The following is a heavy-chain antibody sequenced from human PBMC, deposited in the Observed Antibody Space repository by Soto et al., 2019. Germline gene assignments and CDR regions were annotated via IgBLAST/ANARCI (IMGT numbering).Heavy chain of an antibody. J-gene: IGHJ4*02. V-gene: IGHV4-59*01. Sequence: PSETLSLTCTVSGGSISSYYWSWIRQPPGKGLEWIGYIYYSGSTNYNPSLKSRVTISVDTSKNQFSLKLSSVTAADTAVYYCARTYCSGGSCYSGYFDYWGQGTLVTVSS. D-gene: IGHD2-15*01. CDR3: ARTYCSGGSCYSGYFDY. CDR2: IYYSGST. CDR1: GGSISSYY.